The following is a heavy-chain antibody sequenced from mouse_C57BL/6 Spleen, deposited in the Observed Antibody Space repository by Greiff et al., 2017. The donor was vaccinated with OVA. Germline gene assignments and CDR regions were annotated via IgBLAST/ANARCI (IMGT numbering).Heavy chain of an antibody. D-gene: IGHD4-1*01. Sequence: EVKLMESGGGLVQSGRSLRLSCATSRFTFSDFYMEWVRQAPGKGLEWIAASRNKANDYTTEYSASVKGRFIVSRDTSQSILYLQMNALRAEDTAIYYCARGTGTEFAYWGQGTLVTVSA. CDR3: ARGTGTEFAY. CDR1: RFTFSDFY. V-gene: IGHV7-1*01. CDR2: SRNKANDYTT. J-gene: IGHJ3*01.